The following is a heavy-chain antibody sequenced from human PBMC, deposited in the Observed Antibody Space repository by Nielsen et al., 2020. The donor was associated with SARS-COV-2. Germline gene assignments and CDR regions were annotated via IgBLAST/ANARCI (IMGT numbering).Heavy chain of an antibody. J-gene: IGHJ4*02. CDR2: ISSSSSYI. CDR3: ARGDYDFWSGYLFDY. D-gene: IGHD3-3*01. V-gene: IGHV3-21*01. CDR1: GFTFSSYS. Sequence: GESLKISCAASGFTFSSYSMNWVRQAPGKGLEWVSSISSSSSYIYYADSVKGRFTISRDNAKNSLYLQMNSLRAEDMAVYYCARGDYDFWSGYLFDYWGQGTLVTVSS.